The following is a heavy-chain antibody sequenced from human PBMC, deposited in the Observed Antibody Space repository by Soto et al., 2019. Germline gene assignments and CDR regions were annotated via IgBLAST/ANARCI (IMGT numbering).Heavy chain of an antibody. V-gene: IGHV1-2*04. CDR3: ARDLGYTYDSRGYYFDY. D-gene: IGHD5-18*01. Sequence: ASVKVSCKASGYTFTGYYMHWVRQAPGQGLEWMGWINPNSGGTNYAQKFQGWVTMTRDTSTSTAYMELSRLRSDDTAVYYCARDLGYTYDSRGYYFDYWGQGILVTVSS. J-gene: IGHJ4*02. CDR2: INPNSGGT. CDR1: GYTFTGYY.